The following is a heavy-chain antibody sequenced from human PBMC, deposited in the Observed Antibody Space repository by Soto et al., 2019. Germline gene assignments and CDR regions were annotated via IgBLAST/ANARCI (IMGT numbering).Heavy chain of an antibody. J-gene: IGHJ3*02. CDR1: GFTFSGSA. D-gene: IGHD2-15*01. CDR3: TRNLVVVADSSDHI. CDR2: IRSKANSYAT. Sequence: TGGSLRLSCAASGFTFSGSAMHWVRQASGKGLEWVGRIRSKANSYATAYAASVKGRFTISRDDSKNTAYLQMNSLKTEDTAVYYCTRNLVVVADSSDHIWGQGTMVTVSS. V-gene: IGHV3-73*01.